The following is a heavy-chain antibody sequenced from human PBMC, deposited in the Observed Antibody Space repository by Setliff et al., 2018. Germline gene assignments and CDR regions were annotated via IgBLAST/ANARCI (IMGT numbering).Heavy chain of an antibody. CDR2: IYTSGTT. Sequence: SETLSLTCTVSGASISSGSYYWSWIRQPAGKGLEWLGRIYTSGTTNYSPSFKSRVTISADTSKNQFSLNLNSVAAADTAVYYFRLAHCSTTSCEEALDYWSQGTLVTVSS. CDR1: GASISSGSYY. D-gene: IGHD2-2*01. J-gene: IGHJ4*02. CDR3: RLAHCSTTSCEEALDY. V-gene: IGHV4-61*02.